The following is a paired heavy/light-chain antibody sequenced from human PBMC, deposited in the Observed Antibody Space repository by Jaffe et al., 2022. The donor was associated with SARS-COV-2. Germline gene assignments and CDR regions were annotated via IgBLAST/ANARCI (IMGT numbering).Light chain of an antibody. CDR3: QQYYSFPWT. CDR2: AAS. CDR1: QGISSY. J-gene: IGKJ1*01. Sequence: VIWMTQSPSLLSASTGDRVTISCRMSQGISSYLAWYQQKPGKAPELLIYAASTLQSGVPSRFSGSGSGTDFTLTISCLQSEDFATYYCQQYYSFPWTFGQGTKVEIK. V-gene: IGKV1D-8*01.
Heavy chain of an antibody. D-gene: IGHD6-13*01. CDR2: ISWNSGSI. CDR3: AKRGNSSSWYDRGAFDI. V-gene: IGHV3-9*01. CDR1: GFTFDDYA. J-gene: IGHJ3*02. Sequence: EVQLVESGGGLVQPGRSLRLSCAASGFTFDDYAMHWVRQAPGKGLEWVSGISWNSGSIGYADSVKGRFTISRDNAKNSLYLQMNSLRAEDTALYYCAKRGNSSSWYDRGAFDIWGQGTMVTVSS.